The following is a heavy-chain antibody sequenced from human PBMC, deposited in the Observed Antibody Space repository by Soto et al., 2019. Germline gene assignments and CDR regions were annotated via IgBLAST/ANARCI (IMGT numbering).Heavy chain of an antibody. J-gene: IGHJ6*03. CDR2: SNAGDGST. CDR3: AADSLTCGNGRCLWGAFDT. V-gene: IGHV1-3*02. CDR1: GSTFPISS. D-gene: IGHD2-15*01. Sequence: ASVKVSRKAAGSTFPISSLHLVRQAPGQRLEWMGWSNAGDGSTKYSQDFQGRVTITRDTSANTAYMELSRLRSEDTAVFLRAADSLTCGNGRCLWGAFDTWGKKTMGTVSS.